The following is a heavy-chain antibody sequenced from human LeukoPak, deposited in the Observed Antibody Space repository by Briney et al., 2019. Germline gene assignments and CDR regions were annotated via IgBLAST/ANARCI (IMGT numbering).Heavy chain of an antibody. CDR2: INHSGST. V-gene: IGHV4-34*01. Sequence: SETLSLTCAVYGGSFSGYYWSWIRQPPGKGLEWNGEINHSGSTNYNPSLKSRVTISVDTSKNQFSLKLSSVTAADTAVYYCARGAKESYYYGSGSYCYYFDYWGQGTLVTVSS. J-gene: IGHJ4*02. CDR1: GGSFSGYY. D-gene: IGHD3-10*01. CDR3: ARGAKESYYYGSGSYCYYFDY.